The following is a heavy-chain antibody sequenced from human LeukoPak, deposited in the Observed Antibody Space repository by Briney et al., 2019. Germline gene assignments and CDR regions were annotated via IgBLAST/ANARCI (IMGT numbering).Heavy chain of an antibody. Sequence: GASVKVSCKASGYTFTSYYMHWVRQAPGQGLEWMGGIIPIFGTANYAQKFQGRVTITADESTSTAYMELSSLRSEDTAVYYCARGTPTADYYGSGSYYSPPDYWGQGTLVTVSS. CDR1: GYTFTSYY. CDR2: IIPIFGTA. D-gene: IGHD3-10*01. V-gene: IGHV1-69*13. J-gene: IGHJ4*02. CDR3: ARGTPTADYYGSGSYYSPPDY.